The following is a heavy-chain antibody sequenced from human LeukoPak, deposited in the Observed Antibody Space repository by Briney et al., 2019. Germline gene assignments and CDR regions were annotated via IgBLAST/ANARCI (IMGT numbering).Heavy chain of an antibody. CDR1: GFTFSTYW. CDR2: INQDGGEM. Sequence: GGSLSLSCAASGFTFSTYWMTWVRQAPGKGLEWVASINQDGGEMYYMDSVKGRFTISRDNAMNSLYLQMNSLRAEDTALYYYARNRVSLNPWGQGTLVTVSS. D-gene: IGHD3-16*02. V-gene: IGHV3-7*04. J-gene: IGHJ5*02. CDR3: ARNRVSLNP.